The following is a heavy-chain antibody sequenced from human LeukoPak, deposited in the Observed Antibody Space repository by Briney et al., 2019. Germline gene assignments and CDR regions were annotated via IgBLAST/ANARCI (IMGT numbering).Heavy chain of an antibody. Sequence: SETLSLTCAVSGYSISSGYYWGWIRQPPGKGLEWIGSIYHSGSTYYNPSLKSRVSISVDTSKNQFSLKLSSVTAADTAVYYCARRDSSGWYTVQHWGQGTLVTVSS. V-gene: IGHV4-38-2*01. CDR2: IYHSGST. CDR1: GYSISSGYY. CDR3: ARRDSSGWYTVQH. J-gene: IGHJ1*01. D-gene: IGHD6-19*01.